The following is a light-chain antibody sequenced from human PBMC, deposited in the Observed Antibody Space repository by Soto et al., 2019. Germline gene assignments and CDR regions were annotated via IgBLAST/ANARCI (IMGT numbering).Light chain of an antibody. CDR1: QGIRND. CDR2: AAS. CDR3: LQDYSYPWT. Sequence: AIQMTQSPSPLSASLGDRVTITCRASQGIRNDLGWYQQKPGKAPRLLIYAASSLQSGVPSKFSGRGSGTDFTLTISSLQPEDFATYYCLQDYSYPWTFGQGTKVEI. J-gene: IGKJ1*01. V-gene: IGKV1-6*01.